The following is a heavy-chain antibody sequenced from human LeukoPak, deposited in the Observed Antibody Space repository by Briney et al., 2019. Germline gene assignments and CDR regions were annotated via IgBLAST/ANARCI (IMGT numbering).Heavy chain of an antibody. CDR2: ISYDGSNK. Sequence: GGSLRLSCAASGFTFSSYGMHWVRQAPGKGLEWVAVISYDGSNKYYADSVKGRFTISRDNSKNTLYLQMNSLRAEDTAVYYCAKDQAAYCGGDCYFDYWGQGTLVTVSS. CDR1: GFTFSSYG. V-gene: IGHV3-30*18. J-gene: IGHJ4*02. CDR3: AKDQAAYCGGDCYFDY. D-gene: IGHD2-21*02.